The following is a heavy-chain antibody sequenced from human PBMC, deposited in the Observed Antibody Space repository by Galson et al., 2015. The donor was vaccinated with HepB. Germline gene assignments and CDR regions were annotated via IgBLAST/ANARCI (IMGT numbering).Heavy chain of an antibody. Sequence: SLRLSCAASGFTFSSYSMNWVRQAPGKGLEWVSSISSSSSYIYYADSVKGRFTISRDNAKNSLYLQMNSLRAEDTAVYYCARAAVRYGDYGPNWFDPWGQGTLVTVSS. CDR2: ISSSSSYI. D-gene: IGHD4-17*01. CDR1: GFTFSSYS. J-gene: IGHJ5*02. V-gene: IGHV3-21*01. CDR3: ARAAVRYGDYGPNWFDP.